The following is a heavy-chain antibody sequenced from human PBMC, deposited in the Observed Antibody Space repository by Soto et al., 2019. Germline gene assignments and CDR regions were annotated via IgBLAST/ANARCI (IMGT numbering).Heavy chain of an antibody. CDR2: ISYDGSNK. Sequence: GGSLRLSCAASGFTFSSYGMHWVRQAPGKGLEWVAVISYDGSNKYYADSVKGRFTISRDNSKNTLYLQMNSLRAEDTAVYYCARDGLGSGNYYYYYGMDVWGQGTTVTVSS. D-gene: IGHD3-10*01. CDR3: ARDGLGSGNYYYYYGMDV. V-gene: IGHV3-30*03. CDR1: GFTFSSYG. J-gene: IGHJ6*02.